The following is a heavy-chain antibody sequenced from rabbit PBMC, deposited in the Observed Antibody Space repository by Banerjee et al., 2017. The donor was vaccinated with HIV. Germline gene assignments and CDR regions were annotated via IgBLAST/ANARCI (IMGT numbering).Heavy chain of an antibody. Sequence: QSLEESGGDLVKPGASLTLTCTASGFSFSSTYHMCWVRQAPGKGLEWIACVAGGSSATTYYASWAKGRFTISKTSSTTVTLQMTSLTAADTATYFCARVRAGIDFATDLWGQGTLVTVS. D-gene: IGHD4-2*01. CDR3: ARVRAGIDFATDL. J-gene: IGHJ3*01. V-gene: IGHV1S40*01. CDR1: GFSFSSTYH. CDR2: VAGGSSATT.